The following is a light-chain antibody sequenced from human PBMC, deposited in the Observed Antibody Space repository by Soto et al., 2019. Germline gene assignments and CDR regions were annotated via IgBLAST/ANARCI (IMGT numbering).Light chain of an antibody. CDR3: SSYTSSSTRV. J-gene: IGLJ1*01. V-gene: IGLV2-14*01. Sequence: QSVLTQPASVAGAPGQSTTISCTGTSTDVGGYNYVSWYQQHPDKAPKLIIYEFSNRPSGVSNRFSGSKSGNMASLTISGLQAEDEADYYCSSYTSSSTRVFGTGTKVTVL. CDR2: EFS. CDR1: STDVGGYNY.